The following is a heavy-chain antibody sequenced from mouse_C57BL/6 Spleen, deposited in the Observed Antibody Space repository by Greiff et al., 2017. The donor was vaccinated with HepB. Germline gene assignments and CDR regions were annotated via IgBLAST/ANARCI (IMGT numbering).Heavy chain of an antibody. CDR1: GFTFSSYA. D-gene: IGHD1-1*01. V-gene: IGHV5-9-1*02. CDR3: TRSGDYGYYFDY. Sequence: EVKLMESGEGLVKPGGSLKLSCAASGFTFSSYAMSWVRQTPEKRLEWVAYISSGGDYIYYADTVKGRFTISRDNARNTLYLQMSSLKSEDTAMYYCTRSGDYGYYFDYWGQGTTLTVSS. J-gene: IGHJ2*01. CDR2: ISSGGDYI.